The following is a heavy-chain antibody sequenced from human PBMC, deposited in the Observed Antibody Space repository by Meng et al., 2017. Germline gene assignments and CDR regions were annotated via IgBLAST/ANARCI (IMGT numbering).Heavy chain of an antibody. CDR1: GFTFSSYS. CDR3: AREGFLLVVAEDAFDI. D-gene: IGHD3-22*01. Sequence: GESLKISCAASGFTFSSYSMNWVRQAPGKGLEWVSSISSSSSYIYYADSVKGRFTISRDNAKNSLYLQMNSLRAEDTAVYCCAREGFLLVVAEDAFDIWGQGTMVTVSS. CDR2: ISSSSSYI. V-gene: IGHV3-21*01. J-gene: IGHJ3*02.